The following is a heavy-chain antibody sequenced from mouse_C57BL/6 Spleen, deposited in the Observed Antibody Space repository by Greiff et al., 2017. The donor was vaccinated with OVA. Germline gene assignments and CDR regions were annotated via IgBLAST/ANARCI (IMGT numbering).Heavy chain of an antibody. Sequence: QVQLKQSGAELARPGASVKMSCKASGYTFTSYTMHWVKQRPGQGLEWIGYINPSSGYTKYNQKFKDKATLTADKSSSTAYMQLSSLTSEDSAVYYGARSLYDYDGGYFDYWGQGTTLTVSS. CDR3: ARSLYDYDGGYFDY. J-gene: IGHJ2*01. CDR2: INPSSGYT. CDR1: GYTFTSYT. D-gene: IGHD2-4*01. V-gene: IGHV1-4*01.